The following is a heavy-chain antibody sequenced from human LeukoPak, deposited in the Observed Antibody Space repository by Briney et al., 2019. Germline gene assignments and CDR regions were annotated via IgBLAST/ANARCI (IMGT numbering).Heavy chain of an antibody. CDR3: ARAPVGYDGNYFDY. D-gene: IGHD5-12*01. CDR1: GFTFRLYW. Sequence: GGSLRLSCAASGFTFRLYWMHWVRQAPGKGLVWVSRINSDQSNTTYADSVKGRFTISRDNAKNTLYLEMNSLRAEDTAVYYCARAPVGYDGNYFDYWGQGTLVTVSS. J-gene: IGHJ4*02. CDR2: INSDQSNT. V-gene: IGHV3-74*01.